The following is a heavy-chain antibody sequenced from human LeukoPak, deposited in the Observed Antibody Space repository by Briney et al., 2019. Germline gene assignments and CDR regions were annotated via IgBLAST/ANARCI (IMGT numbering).Heavy chain of an antibody. Sequence: SETLSLTCAVYGGSFSGYYWSWIRQPPGKGLEWIGEINHSGSTNYNPSLKSRVTISVDTSKNQFSLKLSSVTAADTAVYYCARGLGSGSSPVDCWGQGTLVTVSS. CDR2: INHSGST. V-gene: IGHV4-34*01. J-gene: IGHJ4*02. D-gene: IGHD3-10*01. CDR3: ARGLGSGSSPVDC. CDR1: GGSFSGYY.